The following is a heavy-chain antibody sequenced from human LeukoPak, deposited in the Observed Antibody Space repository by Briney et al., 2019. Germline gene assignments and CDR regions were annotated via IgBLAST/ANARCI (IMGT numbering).Heavy chain of an antibody. D-gene: IGHD6-6*01. Sequence: GGSLRLSSAASGFTFSSYGMHWVRQAPGKGLEYVSAISSNGGSTYYANSVKGRFTISRDNSKNTLFLQMGSLRAEDMAVYYCARGGSIAARPIDYWGQGTLVTVSS. V-gene: IGHV3-64*01. J-gene: IGHJ4*02. CDR1: GFTFSSYG. CDR2: ISSNGGST. CDR3: ARGGSIAARPIDY.